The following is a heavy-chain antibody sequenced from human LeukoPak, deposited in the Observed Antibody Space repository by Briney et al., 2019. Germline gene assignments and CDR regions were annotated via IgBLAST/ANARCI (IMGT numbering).Heavy chain of an antibody. CDR2: IKQDGSEK. CDR1: GFMFSSYW. CDR3: ARDARGYSYYYGMDV. Sequence: PGGSLRLSCAASGFMFSSYWMTWVRQAPGKGLEWVANIKQDGSEKYYVDSVKGRFSISRDNSKNTLFLQMNSLRAEDMAVYYCARDARGYSYYYGMDVWGQGTTVTVSS. V-gene: IGHV3-7*01. D-gene: IGHD3-22*01. J-gene: IGHJ6*02.